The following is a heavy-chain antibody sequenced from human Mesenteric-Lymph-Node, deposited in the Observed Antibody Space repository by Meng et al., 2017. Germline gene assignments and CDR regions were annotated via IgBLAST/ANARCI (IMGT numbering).Heavy chain of an antibody. CDR2: ISWNSGSI. V-gene: IGHV3-9*01. D-gene: IGHD6-19*01. Sequence: SLKISCAASGFTFSSYAMHWVRQAPGKGLEWVSGISWNSGSIGYADSVKGRFTISRDNAKNSLYLQMNSLRAEDTALYYCAKDTGIAVASPNFDYWGQGTLVTVSS. J-gene: IGHJ4*02. CDR3: AKDTGIAVASPNFDY. CDR1: GFTFSSYA.